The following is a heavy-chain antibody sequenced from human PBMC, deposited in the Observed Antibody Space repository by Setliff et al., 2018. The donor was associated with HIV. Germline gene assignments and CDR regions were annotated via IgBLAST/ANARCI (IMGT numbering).Heavy chain of an antibody. J-gene: IGHJ4*02. CDR2: INWNGGST. V-gene: IGHV3-20*04. D-gene: IGHD5-12*01. CDR3: ARVGGYSGYDWPQPLYFDY. CDR1: GFTFDDYG. Sequence: GSLKISCTGSGFTFDDYGMSWVRQAPGKGLEWVSGINWNGGSTGYADSVKGRFAISRDNAKKSLYLQMYSLRAEDTALYYCARVGGYSGYDWPQPLYFDYWGQGALVTVSS.